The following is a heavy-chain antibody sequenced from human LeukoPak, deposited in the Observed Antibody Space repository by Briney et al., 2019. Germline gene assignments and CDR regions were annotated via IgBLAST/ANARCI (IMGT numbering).Heavy chain of an antibody. V-gene: IGHV3-43*01. D-gene: IGHD1-26*01. CDR1: GFTFDDYT. CDR3: AKDQGGSYFYYYYGMDV. Sequence: PGGSLRLSCAASGFTFDDYTMHWVRHAPGKGLEWVSLISWDGGSTYYADSVKGRFTISRDNSKNSLYLQMNSLRTEDTALYYCAKDQGGSYFYYYYGMDVWGQGTTVTVSS. J-gene: IGHJ6*02. CDR2: ISWDGGST.